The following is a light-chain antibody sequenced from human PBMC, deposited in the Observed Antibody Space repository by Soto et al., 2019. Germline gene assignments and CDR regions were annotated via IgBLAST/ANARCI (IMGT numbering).Light chain of an antibody. CDR1: SSDVGGYNY. CDR3: SSYTGSSIVV. J-gene: IGLJ2*01. Sequence: QSALTQPASVSGSPGQSITISCTETSSDVGGYNYVSWYQQHPGKAPKLMIYDVSNRPSGVSNRFSGSKSGNTASLTISGLQAEDEADYYCSSYTGSSIVVFGGGTKLTVL. V-gene: IGLV2-14*01. CDR2: DVS.